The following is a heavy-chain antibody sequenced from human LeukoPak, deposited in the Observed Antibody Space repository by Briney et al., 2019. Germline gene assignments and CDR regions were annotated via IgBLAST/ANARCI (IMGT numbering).Heavy chain of an antibody. V-gene: IGHV4-59*01. CDR1: GGSISSYY. D-gene: IGHD3-10*01. Sequence: PSETLSLTCTVSGGSISSYYWSWILQPPGKGLEWIGYIYYSGSTNYNPSLKSRVTISVDTSKNQFSLKLSSVTAADTAVYYCARRLTSHYYGSGSYYDLPYYFDYWGQGTLVTVSS. CDR3: ARRLTSHYYGSGSYYDLPYYFDY. J-gene: IGHJ4*02. CDR2: IYYSGST.